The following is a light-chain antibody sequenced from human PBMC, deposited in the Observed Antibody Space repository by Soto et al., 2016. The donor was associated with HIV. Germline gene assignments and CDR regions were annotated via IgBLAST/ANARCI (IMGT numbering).Light chain of an antibody. V-gene: IGLV3-21*03. J-gene: IGLJ2*01. CDR3: QAWDVSSDHVV. Sequence: SYELTQPPSLSVAPRKTARITCGGNNLGSKSVHWYQQKPGQAPILVVYDDSDRPSGIPERFSGSNSGNTATLTISKVEAGDEADYYCQAWDVSSDHVVFGGGTKLTVL. CDR1: NLGSKS. CDR2: DDS.